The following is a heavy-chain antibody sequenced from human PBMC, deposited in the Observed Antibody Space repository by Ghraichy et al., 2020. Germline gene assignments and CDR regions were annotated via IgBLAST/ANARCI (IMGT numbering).Heavy chain of an antibody. CDR1: GGSFSGYY. CDR2: INHSGST. D-gene: IGHD3-3*01. Sequence: SETLSLTCAVYGGSFSGYYWSWIRQPPGKGLEWIGEINHSGSTNYNPSLKSRVTISVDTSKNQFSLKLSSVTAADTAVYYCARGPRGYDFWSGYHDCYGIGVWGQGTSGTVS. V-gene: IGHV4-34*01. CDR3: ARGPRGYDFWSGYHDCYGIGV. J-gene: IGHJ6*02.